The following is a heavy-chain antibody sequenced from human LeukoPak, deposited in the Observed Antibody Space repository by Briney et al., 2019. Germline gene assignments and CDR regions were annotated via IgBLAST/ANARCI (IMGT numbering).Heavy chain of an antibody. V-gene: IGHV4-30-4*01. CDR1: GGSITSGDYY. Sequence: SQTLSLTCTVSGGSITSGDYYWSWIRQPPGKGLEWIGYIYYTGSTYYNPSLNSRVTISLDTSKKHFSLKLSSVTAADTAIYYCARAGVGATEYYFDSWGQGTLVTVSS. CDR3: ARAGVGATEYYFDS. D-gene: IGHD1-26*01. J-gene: IGHJ4*02. CDR2: IYYTGST.